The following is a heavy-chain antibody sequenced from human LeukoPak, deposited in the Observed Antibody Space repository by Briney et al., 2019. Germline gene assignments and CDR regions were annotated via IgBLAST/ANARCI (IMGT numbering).Heavy chain of an antibody. Sequence: SETLSLTCTVSGGSISSYYWSWVRQPPGRGLEWIGEINHSGSTNYNPSLKSRVTISVDTSKNQFSLKLSSVTAADTAVYYCARGSRDYYDSSGYEYWGQGTLVTVSS. CDR3: ARGSRDYYDSSGYEY. V-gene: IGHV4-34*01. J-gene: IGHJ4*02. D-gene: IGHD3-22*01. CDR2: INHSGST. CDR1: GGSISSYY.